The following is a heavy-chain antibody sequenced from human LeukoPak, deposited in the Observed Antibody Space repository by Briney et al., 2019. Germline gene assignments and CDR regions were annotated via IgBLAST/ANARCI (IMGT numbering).Heavy chain of an antibody. Sequence: SETLSLTCTVSGGFISSHYWSWIRQPPGKGLEWIGYIYYSGSTNYNPSLKSRVTISVDTSKNQFSLKLRSVTAADTAVYYCARELGGGASDFWGQGTQVTVSS. D-gene: IGHD3-16*01. CDR1: GGFISSHY. CDR2: IYYSGST. CDR3: ARELGGGASDF. V-gene: IGHV4-59*11. J-gene: IGHJ4*02.